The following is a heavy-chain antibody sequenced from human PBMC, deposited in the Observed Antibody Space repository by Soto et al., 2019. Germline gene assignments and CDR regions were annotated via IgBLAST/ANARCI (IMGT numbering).Heavy chain of an antibody. J-gene: IGHJ4*02. CDR1: GFTFSNAW. D-gene: IGHD2-2*01. V-gene: IGHV3-15*07. CDR3: TTDAPLVYCISTSCYGFGIAAAGAFQGFDY. Sequence: PGGSLRLSCAASGFTFSNAWMNWVRQAPGKGLEWVGRIKSKTDGGTTDYAAPVKGRFTISRDDSKNTLYLQMNSLKTEDTAVYYCTTDAPLVYCISTSCYGFGIAAAGAFQGFDYWGQGT. CDR2: IKSKTDGGTT.